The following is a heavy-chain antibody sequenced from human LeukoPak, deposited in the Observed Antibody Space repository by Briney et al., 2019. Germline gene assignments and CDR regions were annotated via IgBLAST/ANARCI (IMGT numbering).Heavy chain of an antibody. D-gene: IGHD6-19*01. Sequence: ASVKVSCKASGYTFTSYGISWVRQAPGQGLEWMGWISAYNGNTNYAQKLQGRVTMTTDTSTSTAYMELRSLRSDDTAVYYCARRPLAVAGRNWFDPWGQGTLVTVSS. CDR2: ISAYNGNT. CDR3: ARRPLAVAGRNWFDP. CDR1: GYTFTSYG. V-gene: IGHV1-18*01. J-gene: IGHJ5*02.